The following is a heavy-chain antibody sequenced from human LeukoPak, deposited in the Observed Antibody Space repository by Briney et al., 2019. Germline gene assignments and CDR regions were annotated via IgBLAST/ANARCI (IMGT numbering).Heavy chain of an antibody. D-gene: IGHD1-26*01. CDR1: GYSISTNYY. CDR3: VTPRSWELSDEAV. Sequence: PSETLSLTCTVSGYSISTNYYWAWIRQSPGTGLEWIGSVYHNGETYYNPSLKSRVIISVDTSKNEFSLRLTSVTAADTAVFYCVTPRSWELSDEAVWGKGTTVIVSS. CDR2: VYHNGET. J-gene: IGHJ6*04. V-gene: IGHV4-38-2*02.